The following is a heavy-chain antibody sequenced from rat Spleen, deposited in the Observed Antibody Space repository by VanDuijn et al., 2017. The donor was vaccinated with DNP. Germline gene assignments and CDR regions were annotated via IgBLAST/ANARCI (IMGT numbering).Heavy chain of an antibody. CDR1: GFTFSNFG. CDR3: TRLRAPWGYFDY. CDR2: ISPSGDRT. V-gene: IGHV5-19*01. J-gene: IGHJ2*01. Sequence: EVQLVESGGDLVQPGRSLKLSCATSGFTFSNFGMHWLRQARTKGLEWVASISPSGDRTYYRDSVKGRFTISRDDAKSTLCLQMDSLRSEDTATYYCTRLRAPWGYFDYWGQGVMVTVSS. D-gene: IGHD3-1*01.